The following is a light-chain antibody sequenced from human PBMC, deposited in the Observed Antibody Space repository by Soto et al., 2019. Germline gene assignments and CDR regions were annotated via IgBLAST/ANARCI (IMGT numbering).Light chain of an antibody. CDR1: QDISNY. J-gene: IGKJ5*01. V-gene: IGKV1-33*01. CDR3: QPYNNLPIT. Sequence: EIQMTQSPSSLSASVGDRVTITCKASQDISNYLNWYQQKPGKAPKLLIYDASNMETGIPSRFSGSGSGTDFTFSISSLHPEVIATYYCQPYNNLPITFGQGTRLEIK. CDR2: DAS.